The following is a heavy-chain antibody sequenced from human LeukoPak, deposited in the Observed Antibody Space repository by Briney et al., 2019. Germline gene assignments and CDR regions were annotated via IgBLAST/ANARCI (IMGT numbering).Heavy chain of an antibody. V-gene: IGHV4-59*01. CDR3: ARLYCIGGTGYVDY. J-gene: IGHJ4*02. Sequence: PSETLRLTCAASGVSFRSRTWSWVRQPPGKGLEWIGYIYYSGSTDYNASLKSRVTISVDTSKNQFSLKLSSVTAADTAVYYCARLYCIGGTGYVDYWGQGTLVTVSS. CDR2: IYYSGST. CDR1: GVSFRSRT. D-gene: IGHD2-15*01.